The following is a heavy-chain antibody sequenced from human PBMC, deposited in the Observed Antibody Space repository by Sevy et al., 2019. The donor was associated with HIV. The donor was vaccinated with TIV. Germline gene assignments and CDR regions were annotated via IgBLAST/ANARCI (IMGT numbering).Heavy chain of an antibody. D-gene: IGHD2-21*01. CDR1: GFTFSDHY. CDR2: IRNRPNSYTT. V-gene: IGHV3-72*01. CDR3: VRGPNCGVGGCQQISPYCLDV. Sequence: GGSLRLSCAASGFTFSDHYVDWVRQAPGKGLEWVGRIRNRPNSYTTEYAGSVEGRLTISRDDSKNSLYLQMNSLKTEDSAVYYCVRGPNCGVGGCQQISPYCLDVWGKGATVTVSS. J-gene: IGHJ6*03.